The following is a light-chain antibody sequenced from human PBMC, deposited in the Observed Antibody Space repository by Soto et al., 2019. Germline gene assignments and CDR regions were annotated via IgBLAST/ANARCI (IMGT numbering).Light chain of an antibody. V-gene: IGKV3-20*01. Sequence: EVVLTQSPATLSLYPGERATLSCRASQSLNRDLAWYQQKPGQSPRLLIYGASTRATGIPDRFSGSGSGTDFTLTISRLEPEDFAVYFCQQYGRSPIFGGGTNVDIK. CDR3: QQYGRSPI. CDR2: GAS. CDR1: QSLNRD. J-gene: IGKJ4*01.